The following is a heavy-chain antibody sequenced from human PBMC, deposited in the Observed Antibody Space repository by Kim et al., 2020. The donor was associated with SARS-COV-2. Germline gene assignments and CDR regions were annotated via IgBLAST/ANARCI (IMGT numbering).Heavy chain of an antibody. CDR3: ARVGYDYVWGSYRDYYYYYGMDV. CDR2: ISSSSSYT. D-gene: IGHD3-16*02. V-gene: IGHV3-11*05. CDR1: GFTFSDYY. Sequence: GGSLRLSCAASGFTFSDYYMSWISQAPGKGLEWVSYISSSSSYTNYADSVKGRFTISRDNAKNSLYLQLNSLRAEDTAVYYCARVGYDYVWGSYRDYYYYYGMDVWGQGTTVTVSS. J-gene: IGHJ6*02.